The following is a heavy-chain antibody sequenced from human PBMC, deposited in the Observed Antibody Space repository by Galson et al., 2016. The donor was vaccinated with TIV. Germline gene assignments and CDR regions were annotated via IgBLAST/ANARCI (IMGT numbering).Heavy chain of an antibody. CDR3: ARADSVDISSTEY. Sequence: SVKVSCKASGGTFISYTLSWVRQAPGQGLEWMGRIIPVLGTTNYAQNFQGRVTITADRSTGTAYLELSSLKPGDTAVYYWARADSVDISSTEYWGQGTLVTVSS. CDR2: IIPVLGTT. D-gene: IGHD3-9*01. CDR1: GGTFISYT. J-gene: IGHJ4*02. V-gene: IGHV1-69*08.